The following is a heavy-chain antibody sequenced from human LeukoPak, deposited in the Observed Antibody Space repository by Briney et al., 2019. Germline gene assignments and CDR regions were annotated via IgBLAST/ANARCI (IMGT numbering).Heavy chain of an antibody. CDR3: ARDGRAYYGSGSYYNTGNWFDP. CDR2: INPKNGDT. Sequence: GASVKVSCKASGYTFTDYFMHWVRQAPGQGLEWMGWINPKNGDTNYAQKFQGRVTMTRDTSISTAYMELSRLRSDDTAVYYCARDGRAYYGSGSYYNTGNWFDPWGQGTLVTVSS. D-gene: IGHD3-10*01. CDR1: GYTFTDYF. V-gene: IGHV1-2*02. J-gene: IGHJ5*02.